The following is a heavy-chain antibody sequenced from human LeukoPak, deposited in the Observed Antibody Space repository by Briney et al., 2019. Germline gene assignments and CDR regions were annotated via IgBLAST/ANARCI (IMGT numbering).Heavy chain of an antibody. CDR2: IYTSGST. D-gene: IGHD5-12*01. J-gene: IGHJ4*02. CDR1: GGSISSYY. CDR3: ARVRRGYSGYDYLDY. V-gene: IGHV4-4*07. Sequence: PSETLSLTCTVSGGSISSYYWSWIRQPAGKGLEWIGRIYTSGSTNYNPSLKSRVTMSVDTSKNQFSLKLSSVTAADTPVYYCARVRRGYSGYDYLDYWGQGTLVTVSS.